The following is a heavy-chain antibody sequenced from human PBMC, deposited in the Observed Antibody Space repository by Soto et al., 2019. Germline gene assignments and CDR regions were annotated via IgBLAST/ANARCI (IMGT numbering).Heavy chain of an antibody. D-gene: IGHD3-3*01. CDR2: ISGSGGST. Sequence: PGGSLRLSCAASGFTFSSYAMSWVRQAPGKGLEWVSAISGSGGSTYYADSVKGRFTISRDNSKNTLYLQMNSLRAEDTAVYYCAKDSPTTSDFWSGYYKYYYYYGMDVWGKGTTVTVSS. CDR3: AKDSPTTSDFWSGYYKYYYYYGMDV. V-gene: IGHV3-23*01. J-gene: IGHJ6*04. CDR1: GFTFSSYA.